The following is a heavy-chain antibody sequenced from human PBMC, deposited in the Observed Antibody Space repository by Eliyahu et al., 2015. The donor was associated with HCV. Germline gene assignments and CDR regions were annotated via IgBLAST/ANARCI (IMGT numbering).Heavy chain of an antibody. J-gene: IGHJ4*02. D-gene: IGHD2-21*01. CDR1: GFXVGXXA. CDR2: IRGFGGLT. Sequence: EVQLLESGGGLIQPGGSLXLSCAASGFXVGXXAMVWVRQAPGKGLEWVSSIRGFGGLTYYADSVKGRFTISGDNSKNTLYLQMNSLRVEDTAVYYCAVRTDCGSAGCHPVASSWGQGTLITVSS. V-gene: IGHV3-23*01. CDR3: AVRTDCGSAGCHPVASS.